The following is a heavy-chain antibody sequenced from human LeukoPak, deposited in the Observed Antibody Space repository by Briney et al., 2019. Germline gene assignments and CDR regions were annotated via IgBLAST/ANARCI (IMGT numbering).Heavy chain of an antibody. J-gene: IGHJ4*02. CDR1: GYTFSTYG. CDR2: ISYDGTNK. Sequence: PGGSLRLSCAASGYTFSTYGMHWVRQAPGKGLEWVAVISYDGTNKYYADSVKGRFTISRDNSKNTLYLQMNSLRAEDTAVYYCAKDTEAYCGGDCYFPDYWGQGTLVTVSS. V-gene: IGHV3-30*18. D-gene: IGHD2-21*02. CDR3: AKDTEAYCGGDCYFPDY.